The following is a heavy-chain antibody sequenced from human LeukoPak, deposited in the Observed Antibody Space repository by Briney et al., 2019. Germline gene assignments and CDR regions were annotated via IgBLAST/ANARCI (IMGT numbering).Heavy chain of an antibody. CDR1: GFSFENYN. CDR3: ARDEGYTYGNFHYYYMDV. D-gene: IGHD5-18*01. Sequence: GGSLRLSCAASGFSFENYNMNWVRQAPGKGLEWVSFIYSGGNTHYSDSVKGRFTISRDNAKNSLYLQMNSLRAEDTAVYYCARDEGYTYGNFHYYYMDVWGKGTTVTVSS. J-gene: IGHJ6*03. CDR2: IYSGGNT. V-gene: IGHV3-69-1*01.